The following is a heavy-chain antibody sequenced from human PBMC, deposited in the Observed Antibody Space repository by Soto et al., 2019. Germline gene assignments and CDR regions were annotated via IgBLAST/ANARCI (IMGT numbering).Heavy chain of an antibody. CDR2: VSHDGRNT. CDR1: GFTFSDYA. CDR3: ANGGRQWLVTSDFNY. D-gene: IGHD6-19*01. Sequence: HPGGSLRLSCAASGFTFSDYAMHWVRQAPGKGLEWVAVVSHDGRNTHYADSVKGRFTISRDSSKNTVFLEMTSLRAEDTAVYYCANGGRQWLVTSDFNYWGQGA. J-gene: IGHJ4*02. V-gene: IGHV3-30*18.